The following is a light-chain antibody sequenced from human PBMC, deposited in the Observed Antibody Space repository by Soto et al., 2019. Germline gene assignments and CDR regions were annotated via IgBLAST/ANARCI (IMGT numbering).Light chain of an antibody. Sequence: DIQMTQSPSSLSASVGDRVTITCRACQSISSYLNWYQQKPGKAPKLLIYAASSLQSGVPSRFSGSGSGTDFTLTISSLQPEDFATYYCQQSYSTLPTTFGQGTKLEIK. CDR3: QQSYSTLPTT. CDR2: AAS. J-gene: IGKJ2*01. V-gene: IGKV1-39*01. CDR1: QSISSY.